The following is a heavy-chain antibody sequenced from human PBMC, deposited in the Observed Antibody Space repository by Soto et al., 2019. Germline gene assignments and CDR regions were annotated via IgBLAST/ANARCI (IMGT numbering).Heavy chain of an antibody. CDR2: INHSGST. Sequence: SETLSLTCAVYGGSFSGYYCSWIRQPPGKGLEWIGEINHSGSTNYNPSLKSRVTISVDTSKNQFSLKLSSVTAADTAVYYCARGELLDNAFDIWGQGTMVTVSS. J-gene: IGHJ3*02. D-gene: IGHD3-10*01. CDR1: GGSFSGYY. CDR3: ARGELLDNAFDI. V-gene: IGHV4-34*01.